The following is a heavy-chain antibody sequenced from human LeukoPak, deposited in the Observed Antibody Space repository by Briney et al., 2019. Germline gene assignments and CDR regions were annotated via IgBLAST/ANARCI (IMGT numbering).Heavy chain of an antibody. CDR2: IYTSGST. J-gene: IGHJ5*02. V-gene: IGHV4-61*02. D-gene: IGHD3-22*01. CDR3: ARARLGRSYDSSGYYGNWFDP. Sequence: SQTLSLTCTVSGGSISSGSYYWSWIRQPAGKGLEWIGRIYTSGSTNYNPSLKSRVTISVDTSKNQFSLKLSSVTAADTAVYYCARARLGRSYDSSGYYGNWFDPWGQGTLVTVSS. CDR1: GGSISSGSYY.